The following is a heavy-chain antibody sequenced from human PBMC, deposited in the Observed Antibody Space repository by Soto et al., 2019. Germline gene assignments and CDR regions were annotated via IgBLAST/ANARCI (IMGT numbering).Heavy chain of an antibody. D-gene: IGHD3-16*01. V-gene: IGHV4-4*02. CDR1: GGSISSSNW. J-gene: IGHJ3*02. CDR2: IYDSGST. CDR3: ARGGYSLGVKVAFDI. Sequence: QVQLQESGPGLVKPSGTLSLTCAVSGGSISSSNWWSWVRQPPGKGLEWIGEIYDSGSTNYNPSLKCRVTVSVDQSTDQFLLKLSSGAAAVTAGYYCARGGYSLGVKVAFDIWGQGTMVTVSS.